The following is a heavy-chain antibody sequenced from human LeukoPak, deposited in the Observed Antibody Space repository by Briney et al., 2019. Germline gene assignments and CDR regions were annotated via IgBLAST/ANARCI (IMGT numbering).Heavy chain of an antibody. CDR3: ARGMDTAF. J-gene: IGHJ4*02. CDR1: GYTLTELS. CDR2: FDPEDGET. D-gene: IGHD5-18*01. Sequence: ASVKVSCKVSGYTLTELSMHWVRQTPGKGLEWMGGFDPEDGETIYAQKLQGRVTMTRDTSIKTAYMELSSLRSEDTAVYFCARGMDTAFWGQGTLVTVSS. V-gene: IGHV1-24*01.